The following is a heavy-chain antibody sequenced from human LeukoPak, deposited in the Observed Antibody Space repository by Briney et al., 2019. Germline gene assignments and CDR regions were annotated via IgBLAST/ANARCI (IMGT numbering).Heavy chain of an antibody. CDR1: GFTFSSYS. CDR2: ISSSSSYI. V-gene: IGHV3-21*01. D-gene: IGHD3-10*01. CDR3: SSYGSGSSDY. J-gene: IGHJ4*02. Sequence: GGSLRPSCAASGFTFSSYSMNWVRQAPGKGLEWVSSISSSSSYIYYADSVKGRFTISRDNAKNSLYLQMNSLRAEDTAVYYCSSYGSGSSDYWGQGTLVTVSS.